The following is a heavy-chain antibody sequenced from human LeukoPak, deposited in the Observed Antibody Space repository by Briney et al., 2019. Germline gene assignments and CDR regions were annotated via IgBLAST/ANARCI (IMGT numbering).Heavy chain of an antibody. CDR2: ISGSGGAT. D-gene: IGHD1-26*01. Sequence: GGSLRLSCAASGFTFSSSPMNWVRHAPGKGLEWVSVISGSGGATFYGDSVQGRFTISRDNSRDTLYLQMNSLTAEDTAVYYCGKYVQTSVGANDYWGRGTLVTVSS. CDR1: GFTFSSSP. CDR3: GKYVQTSVGANDY. V-gene: IGHV3-23*01. J-gene: IGHJ4*02.